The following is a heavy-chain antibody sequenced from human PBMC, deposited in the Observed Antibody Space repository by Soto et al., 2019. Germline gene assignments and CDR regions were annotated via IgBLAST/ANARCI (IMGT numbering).Heavy chain of an antibody. J-gene: IGHJ4*02. CDR2: ISSDGGAI. CDR1: GFTFSAPA. CDR3: VRERERPYYFDY. Sequence: QVQLVESGGGVVQPGRSLRLSCVASGFTFSAPAMHWVRQAPGRGLDWVAVISSDGGAIFYSDSMEGRVTISRDNSKNTLYLQMNSLRVEDTAVYFCVRERERPYYFDYWGQGTLVTVSS. V-gene: IGHV3-30-3*01.